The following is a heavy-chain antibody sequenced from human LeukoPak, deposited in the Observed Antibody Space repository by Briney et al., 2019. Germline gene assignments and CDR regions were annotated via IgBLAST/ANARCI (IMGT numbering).Heavy chain of an antibody. V-gene: IGHV3-49*04. CDR1: GFKFDDYA. CDR2: IRSKAYGGTT. Sequence: GGSLRLSCTASGFKFDDYAMSWVRQAPGKGLEWVGFIRSKAYGGTTEYAASVKGRFTISRDDSKSIAYLQMNSLKTEDTAVYYCTRGGYDILTGYYGGGFDYWGQGTLVTVSS. D-gene: IGHD3-9*01. J-gene: IGHJ4*02. CDR3: TRGGYDILTGYYGGGFDY.